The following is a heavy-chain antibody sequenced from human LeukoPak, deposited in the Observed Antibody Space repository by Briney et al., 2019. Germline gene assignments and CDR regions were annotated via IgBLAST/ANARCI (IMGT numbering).Heavy chain of an antibody. J-gene: IGHJ3*02. CDR2: IKDDGSEK. D-gene: IGHD1-26*01. V-gene: IGHV3-7*01. Sequence: GGSLRLSCAASGFPFTSYWMSWVRQAPGKGLEWVANIKDDGSEKFYVDSVKGRFTISRDNAKNSLFLQMTSLRAEDTALYYCAPEVWELQGASDIWGQGTMVTVSS. CDR3: APEVWELQGASDI. CDR1: GFPFTSYW.